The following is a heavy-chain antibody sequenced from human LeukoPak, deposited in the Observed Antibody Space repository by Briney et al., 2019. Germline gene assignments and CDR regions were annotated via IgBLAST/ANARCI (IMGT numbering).Heavy chain of an antibody. CDR2: IKSKTDGGTT. CDR1: GFTFSNAW. D-gene: IGHD6-19*01. V-gene: IGHV3-15*01. J-gene: IGHJ4*02. CDR3: TSPGIAVAGTPFDY. Sequence: GGSLRLPCAASGFTFSNAWMSWVRQAPGKGLEWVGRIKSKTDGGTTDYAAPVKGRFTISRDDSKNTLYLQMNSLKTEDTAVYYCTSPGIAVAGTPFDYWGQGTLVTVSS.